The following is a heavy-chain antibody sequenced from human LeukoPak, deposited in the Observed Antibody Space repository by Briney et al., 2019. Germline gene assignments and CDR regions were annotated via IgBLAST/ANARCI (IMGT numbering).Heavy chain of an antibody. V-gene: IGHV1-8*01. CDR2: MNPNSGNT. J-gene: IGHJ6*03. D-gene: IGHD4-17*01. CDR1: GYTFTSYD. Sequence: ASVKVSCKASGYTFTSYDINWVRQATGQGLEWMGWMNPNSGNTGYAQKFQGRVTMTRDTSIRTAHMELSRLRSDDTAVFYCARGIYGDYYMDVWGKGTTVTISS. CDR3: ARGIYGDYYMDV.